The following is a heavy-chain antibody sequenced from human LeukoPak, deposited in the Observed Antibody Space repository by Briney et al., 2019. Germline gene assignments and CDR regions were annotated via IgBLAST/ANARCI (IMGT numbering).Heavy chain of an antibody. CDR2: INHSGST. V-gene: IGHV4-34*01. J-gene: IGHJ4*02. CDR1: GGSFSGYY. CDR3: ARSQGIAAAATSPREEKYYFDY. D-gene: IGHD6-13*01. Sequence: PSETLSLTCAVYGGSFSGYYWSWIRQPPGKGLEWIGEINHSGSTNYNPSLKSRVTVSVDTSKNQFSLKLSSVTAADTAVYYCARSQGIAAAATSPREEKYYFDYWGQGTLVTVSS.